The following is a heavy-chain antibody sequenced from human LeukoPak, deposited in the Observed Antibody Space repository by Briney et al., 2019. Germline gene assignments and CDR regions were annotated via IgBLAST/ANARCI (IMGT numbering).Heavy chain of an antibody. J-gene: IGHJ6*04. CDR2: IYYSGST. D-gene: IGHD3-22*01. CDR3: AREIKYYYDSSGYYTRQMDV. V-gene: IGHV4-59*01. Sequence: SETLSLTCTVSGGSISSYYWSWIRQPPGKGLEWIGYIYYSGSTNYNPSLKSRVTISVDTPKNQFSLKLSSVTAADTAVYYCAREIKYYYDSSGYYTRQMDVWGKGTTVTVSS. CDR1: GGSISSYY.